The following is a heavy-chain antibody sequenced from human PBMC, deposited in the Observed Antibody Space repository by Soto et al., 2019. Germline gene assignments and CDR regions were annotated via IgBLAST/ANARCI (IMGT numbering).Heavy chain of an antibody. CDR2: IYYSGST. CDR3: ARHEGSIWYDGTPILNWFDP. Sequence: SETLSLTCTVSGGSISSSNYYWGWIRQPPGKGLEWIGSIYYSGSTYYNPSLKSRVTISVDTSKNQFSLKLSSVTAAETAVYYCARHEGSIWYDGTPILNWFDPWGQGTLVTVSS. V-gene: IGHV4-39*01. J-gene: IGHJ5*02. D-gene: IGHD6-13*01. CDR1: GGSISSSNYY.